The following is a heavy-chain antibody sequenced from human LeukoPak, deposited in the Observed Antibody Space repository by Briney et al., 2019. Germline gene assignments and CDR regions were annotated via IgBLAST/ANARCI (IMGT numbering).Heavy chain of an antibody. Sequence: SVKVSCKASVGSFRSYAISWVRQAPRQGLEWMEGVIPIFGTANYAQKFQGRVTITADKSTSTGYMELSSLRSEDTAVYYCASTDLVVVAATTEYYFDYWGQGTLVSVSS. CDR3: ASTDLVVVAATTEYYFDY. CDR1: VGSFRSYA. J-gene: IGHJ4*02. V-gene: IGHV1-69*06. D-gene: IGHD2-15*01. CDR2: VIPIFGTA.